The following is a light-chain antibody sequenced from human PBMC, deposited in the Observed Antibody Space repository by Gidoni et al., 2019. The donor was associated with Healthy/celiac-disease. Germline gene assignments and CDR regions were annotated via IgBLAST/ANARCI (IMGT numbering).Light chain of an antibody. Sequence: YQLTQPPSVSVSPGQTSRITCPGDALPKKYAYAYQQKSGQAPVLVINEDSKRPSGIPERFSGSISGTMATLTISGAQVEDEADYYCYSTDSSGKVFGGGTKLTVL. CDR3: YSTDSSGKV. CDR2: EDS. V-gene: IGLV3-10*01. CDR1: ALPKKY. J-gene: IGLJ2*01.